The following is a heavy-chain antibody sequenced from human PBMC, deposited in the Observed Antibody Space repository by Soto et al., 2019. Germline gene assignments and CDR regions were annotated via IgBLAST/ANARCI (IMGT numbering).Heavy chain of an antibody. V-gene: IGHV4-4*07. CDR2: VYSSGTT. D-gene: IGHD3-10*01. J-gene: IGHJ4*02. Sequence: SETLSLTCSVSGGSINSYWRSWIRQPAGKGLEWIGRVYSSGTTDYNPSLNSRATMSVETSKNQFSLKLSSVTAADTAVYYCARDIGSYAYGEGYWGQGIQVTVSS. CDR3: ARDIGSYAYGEGY. CDR1: GGSINSYW.